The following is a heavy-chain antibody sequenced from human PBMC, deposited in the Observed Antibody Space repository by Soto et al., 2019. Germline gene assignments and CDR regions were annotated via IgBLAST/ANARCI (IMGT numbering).Heavy chain of an antibody. V-gene: IGHV4-31*03. CDR2: IYYSGST. J-gene: IGHJ6*02. CDR1: GGSISSGGYY. CDR3: ARGRAWAHVLRFWHGMAF. Sequence: ASETLSLTCTVSGGSISSGGYYWSWIRQHPGKGLEWIGYIYYSGSTYYNPSLKSRVTISVDTSKNQFYLKLSSVTAADTAVYYCARGRAWAHVLRFWHGMAFWGQGTTVTVSS. D-gene: IGHD3-3*01.